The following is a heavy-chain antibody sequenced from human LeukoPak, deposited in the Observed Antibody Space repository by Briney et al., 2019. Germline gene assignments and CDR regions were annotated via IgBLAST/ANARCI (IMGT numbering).Heavy chain of an antibody. J-gene: IGHJ3*02. CDR1: GYTFTSYG. CDR3: ARGVCAEVYDI. D-gene: IGHD2-8*01. Sequence: ASVKVSCKASGYTFTSYGISWVRQAPGQGLEWMGWINPDSGGTNYAQKFQGRVSMTRDTSISTAYMELSRLRSDDTAVYYCARGVCAEVYDIWGQGTMVTVSS. CDR2: INPDSGGT. V-gene: IGHV1-2*02.